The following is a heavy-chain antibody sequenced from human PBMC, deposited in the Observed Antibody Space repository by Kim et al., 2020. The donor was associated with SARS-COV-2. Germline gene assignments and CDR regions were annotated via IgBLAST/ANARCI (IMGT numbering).Heavy chain of an antibody. Sequence: ADSVKGRFTISRDNSQNTLYLQMNSLRAEETAVYYCAKKGGWLLGDAFDIWGQGTMVTVSS. J-gene: IGHJ3*02. V-gene: IGHV3-23*01. CDR3: AKKGGWLLGDAFDI. D-gene: IGHD3-9*01.